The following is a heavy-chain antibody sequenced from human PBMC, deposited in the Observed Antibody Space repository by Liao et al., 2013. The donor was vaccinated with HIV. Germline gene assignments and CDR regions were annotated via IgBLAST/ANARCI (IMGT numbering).Heavy chain of an antibody. CDR3: ARDGYHYGAGTLGFDF. Sequence: QVQLQESGPGLVKPSETLFLTCTVSGGSINNYYWSWIRQTAGKGLEWIGRIYTSGSTNYNPSLKSRVTMSIDTPKNQFSLKLRSVTAADTAVYYCARDGYHYGAGTLGFDFWGQGALVTVSS. D-gene: IGHD3-10*01. CDR2: IYTSGST. J-gene: IGHJ4*02. V-gene: IGHV4-4*07. CDR1: GGSINNYY.